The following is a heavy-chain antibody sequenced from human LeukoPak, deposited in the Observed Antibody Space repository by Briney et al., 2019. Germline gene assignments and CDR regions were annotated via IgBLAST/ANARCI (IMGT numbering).Heavy chain of an antibody. D-gene: IGHD6-13*01. CDR2: IKQDGSEK. Sequence: QTGGSLRLSCAASGFTFSSYWMSWVRQAPGKGLEWVANIKQDGSEKYYVDSVKGRFTISRDNAKNSLYLQMNSPRAEDTAVYYCARGSSSWHDAFDIWGQGTMVTVSS. J-gene: IGHJ3*02. V-gene: IGHV3-7*04. CDR3: ARGSSSWHDAFDI. CDR1: GFTFSSYW.